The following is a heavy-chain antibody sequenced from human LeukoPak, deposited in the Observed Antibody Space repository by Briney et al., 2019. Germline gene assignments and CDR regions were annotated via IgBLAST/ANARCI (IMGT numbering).Heavy chain of an antibody. V-gene: IGHV1-8*01. CDR2: MNPNSGNT. Sequence: ASVKVSCKASGYTFTSYDINWVRQATGQGLEWMGWMNPNSGNTGYAQKFQGRVNMTRNTSISTAYMELSSLRSEDPAVYYCARATGKDILTGRKLDYWGQGTLVSVSS. D-gene: IGHD3-9*01. CDR3: ARATGKDILTGRKLDY. CDR1: GYTFTSYD. J-gene: IGHJ4*02.